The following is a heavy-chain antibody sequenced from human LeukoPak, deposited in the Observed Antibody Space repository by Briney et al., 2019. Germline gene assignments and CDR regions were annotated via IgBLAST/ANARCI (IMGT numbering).Heavy chain of an antibody. Sequence: GGSLRLSCAASGFTFSNYWMHWVRQVPEKGLVRVSRVNPDGSSITYANSVKGRFTSSRDNAKNTLYLQMYRLRVEDTAVYYCARGGSYGDYWGQGILVTVSS. CDR1: GFTFSNYW. V-gene: IGHV3-74*01. CDR3: ARGGSYGDY. CDR2: VNPDGSSI. J-gene: IGHJ4*02. D-gene: IGHD3-16*01.